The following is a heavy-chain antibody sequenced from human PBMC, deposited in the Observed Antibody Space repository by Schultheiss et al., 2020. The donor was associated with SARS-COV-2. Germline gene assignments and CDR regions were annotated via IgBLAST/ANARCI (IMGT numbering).Heavy chain of an antibody. CDR3: ARATVTTYSNYYGMDV. Sequence: SVKVSCKASGGTFSSYAISWVRQAPGQGLEWMGRIIPILGIAIYAQKFQGRVTITADKSTSTAYMELSSLRSEDTAVYYCARATVTTYSNYYGMDVWGQGTTVTVSS. CDR1: GGTFSSYA. V-gene: IGHV1-69*04. J-gene: IGHJ6*02. D-gene: IGHD4-17*01. CDR2: IIPILGIA.